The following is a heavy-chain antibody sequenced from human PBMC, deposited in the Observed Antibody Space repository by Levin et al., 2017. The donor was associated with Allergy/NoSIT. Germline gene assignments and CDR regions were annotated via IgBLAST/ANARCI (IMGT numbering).Heavy chain of an antibody. J-gene: IGHJ3*01. D-gene: IGHD4/OR15-4a*01. CDR2: ITGGGFNT. CDR3: AKKQGATSGFSFDV. CDR1: GFTISEYA. V-gene: IGHV3-23*01. Sequence: PGGSLRLSCAVSGFTISEYAMAWVRQAPGKGLEWVSVITGGGFNTYYGDSVKGRFTVSRDDSKDTLHLELNSLRAEDTAVYYCAKKQGATSGFSFDVWGQGTMVTVSS.